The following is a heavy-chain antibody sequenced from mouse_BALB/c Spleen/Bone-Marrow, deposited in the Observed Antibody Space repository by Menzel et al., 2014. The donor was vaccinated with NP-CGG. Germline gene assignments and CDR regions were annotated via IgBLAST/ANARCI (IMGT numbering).Heavy chain of an antibody. Sequence: VQGVESGPGLVAPSQSLSITCTVSGFSLTSYGVHWVRQPPGKGLEWLGVIWAGGSTNYNSALMSRLSISKDNSKGQVFLKMNSLQTDDTAMYYCAREGGYYYGSRVAWFAYWGQGTLVTVSA. D-gene: IGHD1-1*01. V-gene: IGHV2-9*02. CDR3: AREGGYYYGSRVAWFAY. CDR1: GFSLTSYG. CDR2: IWAGGST. J-gene: IGHJ3*01.